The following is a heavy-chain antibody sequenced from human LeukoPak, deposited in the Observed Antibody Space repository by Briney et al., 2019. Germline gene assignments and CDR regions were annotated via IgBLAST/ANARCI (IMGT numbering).Heavy chain of an antibody. D-gene: IGHD6-25*01. CDR1: GSSISSYY. CDR3: ARSSGWHLLLLDY. V-gene: IGHV4-59*08. CDR2: IYYSGST. J-gene: IGHJ4*02. Sequence: SETLSLTCTVSGSSISSYYWSWIRQPPGKGLEWIGYIYYSGSTNYNPSLKSRVTISVDTSKNQFSLKLNSVTAADTAVYYCARSSGWHLLLLDYWGQGTLVTVSS.